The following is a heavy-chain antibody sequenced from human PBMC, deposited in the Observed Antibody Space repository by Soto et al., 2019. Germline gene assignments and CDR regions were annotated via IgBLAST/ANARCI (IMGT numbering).Heavy chain of an antibody. CDR1: GLTFKRYW. Sequence: AVGSLRLSGAASGLTFKRYWMHSARHAPGKGLVWVSHINTDGSNTNYADSVKGRFTISRDNAKSTLFLQMNSLRDEDTAVYYCAREFCSGGNCYTYYFDPWGQGIPVTSPQ. J-gene: IGHJ5*02. CDR2: INTDGSNT. D-gene: IGHD2-15*01. CDR3: AREFCSGGNCYTYYFDP. V-gene: IGHV3-74*01.